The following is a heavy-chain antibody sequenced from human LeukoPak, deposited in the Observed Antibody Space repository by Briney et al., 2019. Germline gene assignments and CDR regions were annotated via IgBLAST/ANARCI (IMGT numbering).Heavy chain of an antibody. D-gene: IGHD3-22*01. Sequence: ASVKVSCKATGYTFTDYYMHWVREAPGQGLEWMGWINPNSGGTNYAQKFQGRVTMTRDTSISTAYMEMSRLRSNDTAVYYCARDKGDMIVVGGAGDYGGQGTLVTVSS. CDR1: GYTFTDYY. J-gene: IGHJ4*02. CDR2: INPNSGGT. CDR3: ARDKGDMIVVGGAGDY. V-gene: IGHV1-2*02.